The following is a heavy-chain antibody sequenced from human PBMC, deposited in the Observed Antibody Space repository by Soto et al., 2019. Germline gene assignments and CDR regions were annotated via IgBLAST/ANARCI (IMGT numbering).Heavy chain of an antibody. Sequence: EVQVVESGGGLVQPGGSPRVSCVGSGFTFRSYWMSWVRQAPGKGLEWVANIRPDGSEKYYGDSVKGRFTISRDNAKNSLYLQMSSLRAEDTAVYYCAREEGATVANNWFDSWGQGALVTVSS. J-gene: IGHJ5*01. CDR1: GFTFRSYW. V-gene: IGHV3-7*03. CDR2: IRPDGSEK. D-gene: IGHD4-17*01. CDR3: AREEGATVANNWFDS.